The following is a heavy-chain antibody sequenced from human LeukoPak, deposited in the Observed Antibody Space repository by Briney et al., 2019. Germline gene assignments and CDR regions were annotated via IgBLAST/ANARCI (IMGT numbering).Heavy chain of an antibody. Sequence: ASVKVSCKVSGYTLTELSMHWVRQAPGKGLEWMGGFDPEDGETIYAQKFQGRVTMTEDTSTDTAYMELSSLRSEDTAVYYCATRGVLYSSSVNWFDPWGQGTLVTVSS. V-gene: IGHV1-24*01. J-gene: IGHJ5*02. CDR1: GYTLTELS. D-gene: IGHD6-6*01. CDR2: FDPEDGET. CDR3: ATRGVLYSSSVNWFDP.